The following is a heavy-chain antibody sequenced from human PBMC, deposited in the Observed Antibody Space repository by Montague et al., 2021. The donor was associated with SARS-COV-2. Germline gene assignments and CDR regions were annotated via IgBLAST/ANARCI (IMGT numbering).Heavy chain of an antibody. D-gene: IGHD6-19*01. V-gene: IGHV6-1*01. Sequence: CPIPGVCVSSTAAAWNWIRQSPSRGLEWLGRTYYRSEWHTDYAVSVEGRLAIDADASKNQFSLQLHSVTPEDSAVYYCASGWTLFDWGQGTLVTVSS. CDR2: TYYRSEWHT. CDR1: GVCVSSTAAA. CDR3: ASGWTLFD. J-gene: IGHJ4*02.